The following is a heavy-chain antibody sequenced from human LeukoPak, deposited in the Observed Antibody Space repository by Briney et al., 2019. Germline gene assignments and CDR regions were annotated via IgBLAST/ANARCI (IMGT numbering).Heavy chain of an antibody. CDR2: SYYTDST. J-gene: IGHJ4*02. D-gene: IGHD2-2*01. CDR1: GDSISSSSYY. Sequence: PSETLSLTCIVSGDSISSSSYYWGWIPQPPGKGLEWIGSSYYTDSTFYNPSLKSRVSISVDTSKNQFSLKLSSVTAPDTPVYYCARQHRYCSSLSCFYFESWGQGTLVTVSS. V-gene: IGHV4-39*01. CDR3: ARQHRYCSSLSCFYFES.